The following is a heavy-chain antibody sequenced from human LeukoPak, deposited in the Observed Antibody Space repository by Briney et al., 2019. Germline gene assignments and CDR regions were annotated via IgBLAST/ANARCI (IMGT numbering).Heavy chain of an antibody. Sequence: ASVKVSCKASGYTFTGYYMHWVRQAPGQGLEWMGWINPNSGGTNYAQKSQGRVTMTRDTSISTAYMELSRLRSDDTAVYYCARPTTPILRFLEWLLYDYYYMDVWGKGTTVTVSS. CDR1: GYTFTGYY. D-gene: IGHD3-3*01. CDR2: INPNSGGT. CDR3: ARPTTPILRFLEWLLYDYYYMDV. V-gene: IGHV1-2*02. J-gene: IGHJ6*03.